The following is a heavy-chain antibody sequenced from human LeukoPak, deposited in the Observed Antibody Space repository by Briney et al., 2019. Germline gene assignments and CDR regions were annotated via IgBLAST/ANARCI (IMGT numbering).Heavy chain of an antibody. CDR1: GGSINNFY. V-gene: IGHV4-4*08. CDR3: ARGGGGDFWSGPGAYYFDY. Sequence: KPSETLSLTCTVSGGSINNFYWGWVRQPPGRGLEWIGNIFHTGSTKYGPSLNSRVTISLETSKNQFSLKLSSVTAADTAVYYCARGGGGDFWSGPGAYYFDYWGQGTLVTVSS. CDR2: IFHTGST. D-gene: IGHD3-3*01. J-gene: IGHJ4*02.